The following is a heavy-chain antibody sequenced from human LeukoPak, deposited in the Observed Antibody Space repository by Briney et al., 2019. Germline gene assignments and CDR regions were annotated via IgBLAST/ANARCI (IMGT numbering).Heavy chain of an antibody. D-gene: IGHD2-21*01. CDR2: IYHIGNT. Sequence: PSETLSLTCTVSGYSISSGYYWGWIRQPPGKGLEWIGSIYHIGNTYYNPSLKSRVTISVDTSKNQISLMLNSVTAADTAVYYCARVLWQEVGYWGQGALVTVSS. V-gene: IGHV4-38-2*02. J-gene: IGHJ4*02. CDR1: GYSISSGYY. CDR3: ARVLWQEVGY.